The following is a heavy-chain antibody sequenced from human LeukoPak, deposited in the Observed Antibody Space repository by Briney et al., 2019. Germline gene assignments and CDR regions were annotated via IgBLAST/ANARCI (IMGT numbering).Heavy chain of an antibody. CDR2: ISAYNGNI. Sequence: APVKVSCKASGYTFTSYGISWVRQAPGQGLVWMGWISAYNGNINYAQKLQGRVTMTTDTSTSTAYMELRSLRSDDTAVYYCARVPHKFGRYFVLHDDYWGQGTLVTVSS. CDR1: GYTFTSYG. D-gene: IGHD3-9*01. J-gene: IGHJ4*02. V-gene: IGHV1-18*01. CDR3: ARVPHKFGRYFVLHDDY.